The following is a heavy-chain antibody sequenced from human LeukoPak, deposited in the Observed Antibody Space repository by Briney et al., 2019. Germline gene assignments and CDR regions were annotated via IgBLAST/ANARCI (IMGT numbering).Heavy chain of an antibody. CDR2: INAGNGNT. J-gene: IGHJ4*02. CDR1: GYTFTSYA. D-gene: IGHD1-7*01. V-gene: IGHV1-3*01. CDR3: ARGPYNWNYELDYKLDY. Sequence: ASVKVSCKASGYTFTSYAMHWVRQAPGQRLEWMGWINAGNGNTKYSQKFQGRVTITRDTSASTAYMELSSLRSEDTAVYYCARGPYNWNYELDYKLDYWGQGTLVTVSS.